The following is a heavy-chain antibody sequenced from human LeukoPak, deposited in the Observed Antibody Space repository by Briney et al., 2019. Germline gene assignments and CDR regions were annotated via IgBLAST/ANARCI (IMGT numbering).Heavy chain of an antibody. V-gene: IGHV3-73*01. CDR3: SITLSSGYSGD. D-gene: IGHD3-22*01. Sequence: PGGSLRLSCAASGFSFSATAMHWVRQTSGKGLEWVGRIRSKANSYATAYAASVKGRFTISRDDSKNTAYLQMSSLKTEDTAVYYCSITLSSGYSGDWGQGTLVTVSS. J-gene: IGHJ4*02. CDR2: IRSKANSYAT. CDR1: GFSFSATA.